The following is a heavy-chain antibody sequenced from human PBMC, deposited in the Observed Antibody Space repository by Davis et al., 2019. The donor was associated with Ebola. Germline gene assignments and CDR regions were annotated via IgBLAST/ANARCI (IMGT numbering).Heavy chain of an antibody. D-gene: IGHD3-22*01. V-gene: IGHV3-43D*03. CDR1: GFTFSTYD. Sequence: GGSLRLSCEASGFTFSTYDMHWVRQAPGKGLEWVSLISWDGRSTAYADSVRGRFSISRDNSRKFLYLQMNGLRAEDTALYYCTAYDSTFRNYWGQGTLVTVSS. CDR3: TAYDSTFRNY. J-gene: IGHJ4*02. CDR2: ISWDGRST.